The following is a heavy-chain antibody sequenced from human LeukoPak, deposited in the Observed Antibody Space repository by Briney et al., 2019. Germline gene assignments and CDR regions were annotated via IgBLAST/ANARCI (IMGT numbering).Heavy chain of an antibody. CDR1: GYTFTGYY. D-gene: IGHD2-2*01. V-gene: IGHV1-2*02. Sequence: ASVKVSCKASGYTFTGYYIHWVRQAPGQGLEWMGWINPHSGGTNYAQKFQGGVTMTRDTSITTAYMELSSLRSDDTAVYYCAREDVVVVPAAKVLGREFDPWGQGTLVTVSS. CDR2: INPHSGGT. J-gene: IGHJ5*02. CDR3: AREDVVVVPAAKVLGREFDP.